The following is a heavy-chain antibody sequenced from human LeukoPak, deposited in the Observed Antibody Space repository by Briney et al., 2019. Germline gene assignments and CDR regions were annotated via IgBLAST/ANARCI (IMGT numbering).Heavy chain of an antibody. J-gene: IGHJ5*02. CDR3: AKNSYDSSS. V-gene: IGHV3-30*18. CDR2: ISYDGSNK. Sequence: GGSLRLSCAASGFTFSSYGMHWVRQAPGKGLEWVAVISYDGSNKYYADSVKGRSTISRDKSKNTLYLQMNSLRAEDTAVYYCAKNSYDSSSWGQGTLVTVSS. D-gene: IGHD3-22*01. CDR1: GFTFSSYG.